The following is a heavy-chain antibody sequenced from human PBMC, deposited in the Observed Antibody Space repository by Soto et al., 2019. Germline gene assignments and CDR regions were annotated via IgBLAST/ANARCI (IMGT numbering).Heavy chain of an antibody. CDR3: ARGISSSWDNYYYDDGMDG. Sequence: QVQLVQSGAEVKKPGASVKVSCKASGYTFTSYGISWVRQAPGQGLEWMGWISAYNGNTNYAQKLQGRVPLTTDTSTSTAHRELRSLRSDDTALYYCARGISSSWDNYYYDDGMDGWGQGTTVTVSS. J-gene: IGHJ6*02. CDR2: ISAYNGNT. V-gene: IGHV1-18*01. D-gene: IGHD6-13*01. CDR1: GYTFTSYG.